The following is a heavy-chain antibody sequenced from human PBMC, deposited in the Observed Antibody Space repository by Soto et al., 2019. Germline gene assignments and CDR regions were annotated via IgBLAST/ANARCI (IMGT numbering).Heavy chain of an antibody. V-gene: IGHV5-51*01. CDR3: ARKDKSGYFNWFDP. D-gene: IGHD3-22*01. Sequence: GESLKISCRTSGYKFTSYWIAWVRQMPGKGLELMGIIFPSDSDTSCSPSFQGQVTISADRSTSTVFLKWASLKASDTAVYFCARKDKSGYFNWFDPWGQGTLVTVSS. CDR1: GYKFTSYW. CDR2: IFPSDSDT. J-gene: IGHJ5*02.